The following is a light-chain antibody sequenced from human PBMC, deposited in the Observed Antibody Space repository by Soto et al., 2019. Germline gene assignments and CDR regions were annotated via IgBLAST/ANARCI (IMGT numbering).Light chain of an antibody. CDR2: AAS. J-gene: IGKJ1*01. Sequence: GDRVSITCRASQDIANFLAWYQHKPGKVPTLLIYAASTLQSGVPSRFSGSASGTDFTLTISSLQPEDVATYYCQKYNSPPRTFGQGTKVEV. CDR1: QDIANF. CDR3: QKYNSPPRT. V-gene: IGKV1-27*01.